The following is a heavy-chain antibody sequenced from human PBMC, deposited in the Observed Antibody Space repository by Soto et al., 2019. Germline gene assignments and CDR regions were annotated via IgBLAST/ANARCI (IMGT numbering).Heavy chain of an antibody. D-gene: IGHD6-19*01. V-gene: IGHV3-21*01. CDR3: ARGIAVAGSLGDY. Sequence: EVQLVESGGGLVKPGGSLRFSCAASGFTFSSYSMNWVRQAPGKGLEWVSSISSSSSYIYYADSVKGRFTISRDNAKNSLYLQMNSLRAEDTAVYYCARGIAVAGSLGDYWGQGTLVTVSS. J-gene: IGHJ4*02. CDR2: ISSSSSYI. CDR1: GFTFSSYS.